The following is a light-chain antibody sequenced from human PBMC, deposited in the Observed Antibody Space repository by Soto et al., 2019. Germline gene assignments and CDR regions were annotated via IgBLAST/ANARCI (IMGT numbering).Light chain of an antibody. J-gene: IGKJ1*01. V-gene: IGKV1-12*01. Sequence: DIQMTQSPSSVSASVGDRVTITCRASQDINSWLAWYQQKPGNAPKLLIYGASRLQSGVPSRFSVYGSGTDFTLAISGLQPEDVATYFCQQADSFPPWTFGQGTKVEIK. CDR3: QQADSFPPWT. CDR1: QDINSW. CDR2: GAS.